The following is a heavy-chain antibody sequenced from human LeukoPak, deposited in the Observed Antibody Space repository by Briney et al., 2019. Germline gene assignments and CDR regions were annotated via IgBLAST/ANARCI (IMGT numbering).Heavy chain of an antibody. V-gene: IGHV4-4*02. CDR3: AGLVGRYSSGLYYYYFDY. CDR2: MYLSGTT. D-gene: IGHD3-22*01. J-gene: IGHJ4*02. Sequence: SETLSLTCTVSGDSINSLDLWSWVRQPPGKGLEWIGEMYLSGTTHSNPSVKSRVTISIDKSKNQFLLNLSSVTAADTAVYYCAGLVGRYSSGLYYYYFDYWGQGTLVTVSS. CDR1: GDSINSLDL.